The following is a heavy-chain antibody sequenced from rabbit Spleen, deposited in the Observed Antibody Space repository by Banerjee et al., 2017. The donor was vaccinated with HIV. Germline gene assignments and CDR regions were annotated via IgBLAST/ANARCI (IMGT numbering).Heavy chain of an antibody. V-gene: IGHV1S7*01. Sequence: QLVESGGGLVQPGGSLKLSCKASRFDFSTYYMSWVRQAPGKGLEWIGYIVPIFGVTYYANWVNGRFTISSHNAQNTLYLQLNSLTAADTATYFCARDGAGGSYFALWGPGTLVTVS. J-gene: IGHJ4*01. CDR3: ARDGAGGSYFAL. CDR2: IVPIFGVT. D-gene: IGHD8-1*01. CDR1: RFDFSTYY.